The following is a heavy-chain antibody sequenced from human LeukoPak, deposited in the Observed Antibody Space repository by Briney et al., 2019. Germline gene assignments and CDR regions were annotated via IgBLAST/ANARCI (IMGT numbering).Heavy chain of an antibody. CDR2: SSSSGTT. V-gene: IGHV4-39*07. CDR1: GGSISSSRSY. D-gene: IGHD1-1*01. Sequence: KPSETLSLTCTVSGGSISSSRSYWGWIRQSPGKGLEWIGSSSSSGTTYYNPSLKDRVTMSLDTTNNQFSLRLTSLTAADTAVYYCAGDGSSINWFFYWGQGTLVTVSS. CDR3: AGDGSSINWFFY. J-gene: IGHJ4*02.